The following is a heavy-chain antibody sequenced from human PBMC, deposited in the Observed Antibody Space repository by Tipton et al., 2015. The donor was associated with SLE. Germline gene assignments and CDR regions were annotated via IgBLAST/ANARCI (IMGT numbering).Heavy chain of an antibody. J-gene: IGHJ4*02. V-gene: IGHV3-53*05. CDR2: IHSGDTT. Sequence: GSLRLSCAISGFTVNSNYMSWVRQAPGKGLEWVSIIHSGDTTYYTDSVQGRFIISRDHSKNTVYLQMNNLRREDTAVYYCKLAAVDDYWGQGTLVTVSS. CDR1: GFTVNSNY. D-gene: IGHD6-19*01. CDR3: KLAAVDDY.